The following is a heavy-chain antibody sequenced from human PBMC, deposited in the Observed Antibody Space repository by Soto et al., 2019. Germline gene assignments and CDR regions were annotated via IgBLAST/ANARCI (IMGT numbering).Heavy chain of an antibody. CDR3: GTVLPRASSWFDY. CDR2: IKSKTENETT. V-gene: IGHV3-15*01. J-gene: IGHJ4*02. D-gene: IGHD6-13*01. Sequence: GGSLRLSCAAPGFTFSNVWLSWVRQGPGKGLEWLGRIKSKTENETTDYASPARSRFIITRNDSNNTLYLQLNSLTSEDTGVYYCGTVLPRASSWFDYWGQGTLVTVSS. CDR1: GFTFSNVW.